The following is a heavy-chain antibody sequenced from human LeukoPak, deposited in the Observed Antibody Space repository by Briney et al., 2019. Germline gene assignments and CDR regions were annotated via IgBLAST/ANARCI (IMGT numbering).Heavy chain of an antibody. CDR1: GFTFSSYG. D-gene: IGHD3-22*01. CDR3: ARDYYDSSGYYQDY. CDR2: ISGSGDTT. Sequence: GGSLRLSCAASGFTFSSYGMTWVRQAPGKGLEWVSIISGSGDTTYYADSVKGRFTISRDNSKNTLYLQMNSLRAEDTAVYYCARDYYDSSGYYQDYWGQGTLVTVSS. V-gene: IGHV3-23*01. J-gene: IGHJ4*02.